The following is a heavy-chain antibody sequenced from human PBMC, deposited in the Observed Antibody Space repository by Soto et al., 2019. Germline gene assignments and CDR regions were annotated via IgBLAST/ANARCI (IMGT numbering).Heavy chain of an antibody. Sequence: SEPLSLTCRVSGCSISSGYWSWIRQPPGKGLEWIAYIYYSDSTNYNPSLKSRVSISEDTSKNRFSLRLSSVTAADTAVYYCARLRYYDSSGYFDAFDIWGQGTMVTVSS. J-gene: IGHJ3*02. D-gene: IGHD3-22*01. V-gene: IGHV4-59*08. CDR3: ARLRYYDSSGYFDAFDI. CDR1: GCSISSGY. CDR2: IYYSDST.